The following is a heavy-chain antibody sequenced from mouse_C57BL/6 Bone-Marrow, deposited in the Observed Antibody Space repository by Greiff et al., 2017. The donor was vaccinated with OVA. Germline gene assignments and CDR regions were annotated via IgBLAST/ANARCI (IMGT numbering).Heavy chain of an antibody. CDR3: ASAYGYDSFAY. V-gene: IGHV5-6*01. Sequence: EVKVVESGGDLVKPGGSLKLSCAASGFTFSSYGMSWVRQTPDKRLEWVATISSGGSYTYYPDSVKGRFPISRDNAKNTLYLQMSSLKSEDTAMYYCASAYGYDSFAYWGQGTLVTVSA. D-gene: IGHD2-2*01. CDR1: GFTFSSYG. CDR2: ISSGGSYT. J-gene: IGHJ3*01.